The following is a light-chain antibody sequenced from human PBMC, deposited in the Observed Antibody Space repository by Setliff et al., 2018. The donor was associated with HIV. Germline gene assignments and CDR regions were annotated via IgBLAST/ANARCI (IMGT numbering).Light chain of an antibody. CDR3: SSYGGRNNWV. V-gene: IGLV2-8*01. J-gene: IGLJ3*02. CDR2: EVS. Sequence: QSALAQPPSASGSPGQAVTISCTGTSSDVGSYNYVPWYQQHPGKAPQLMIFEVSKRPSGIPDRFSGSKSGNTASLTVSGLQAEDEADYYCSSYGGRNNWVFGGGTKVTVL. CDR1: SSDVGSYNY.